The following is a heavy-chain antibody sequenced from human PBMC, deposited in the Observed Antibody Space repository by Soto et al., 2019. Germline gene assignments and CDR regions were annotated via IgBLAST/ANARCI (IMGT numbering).Heavy chain of an antibody. CDR1: GGTFSSYA. CDR2: IIPIFGTA. CDR3: ARGNVDTAMVLYYYYGMDV. J-gene: IGHJ6*02. D-gene: IGHD5-18*01. V-gene: IGHV1-69*13. Sequence: SVKVSCKASGGTFSSYAISWVRQAPGQGLEWMGGIIPIFGTANYAQKFQGRVTITADGSTSTAYMELSSLRSEDTAVYYCARGNVDTAMVLYYYYGMDVWGQGTTVTVSS.